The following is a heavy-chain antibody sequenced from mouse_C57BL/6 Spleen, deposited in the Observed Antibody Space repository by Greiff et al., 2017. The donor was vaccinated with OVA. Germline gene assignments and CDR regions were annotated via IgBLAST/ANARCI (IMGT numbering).Heavy chain of an antibody. D-gene: IGHD2-1*01. J-gene: IGHJ4*01. CDR2: IHPTSGST. CDR1: GYTFTSYW. Sequence: QDQLQQPGAELVKPGASVKLSCKASGYTFTSYWMHWVKQRPGQGLEWIGMIHPTSGSTNYNEKFKSKATLTVDKSSSTAYMQLSSLTSEDSAVYYCARSDGNPYYAMDYWGQGTSVTVSS. V-gene: IGHV1-64*01. CDR3: ARSDGNPYYAMDY.